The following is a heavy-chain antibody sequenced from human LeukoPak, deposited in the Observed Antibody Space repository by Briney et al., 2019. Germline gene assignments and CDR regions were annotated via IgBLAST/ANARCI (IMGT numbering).Heavy chain of an antibody. CDR1: GGSFSGYY. CDR2: INHSGST. Sequence: SETLSLTCAVYGGSFSGYYWSWIRQPPGKGLEWIGEINHSGSTNYNPSLKSRVTISVDTSKNQFSLKLSPVTAADTAVYYCARGGYYDYIWGSYRRTNPYDYWGQGTLVTVSS. J-gene: IGHJ4*02. V-gene: IGHV4-34*01. D-gene: IGHD3-16*02. CDR3: ARGGYYDYIWGSYRRTNPYDY.